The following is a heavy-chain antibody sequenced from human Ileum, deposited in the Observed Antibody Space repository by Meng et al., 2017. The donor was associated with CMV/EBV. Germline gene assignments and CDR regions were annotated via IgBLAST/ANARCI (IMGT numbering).Heavy chain of an antibody. CDR3: ATTLYQMAFLNYFDP. CDR2: LYYSEIT. CDR1: GGSIRNYY. D-gene: IGHD2-2*02. J-gene: IGHJ5*02. Sequence: SETLSLTCTVSGGSIRNYYCSWIRQPPGKGLEWIGYLYYSEITYYSPSLRGRVTISVDTSRKQFSLRLNSVTAADTDVYFCATTLYQMAFLNYFDPWGQGTLVTVSS. V-gene: IGHV4-59*12.